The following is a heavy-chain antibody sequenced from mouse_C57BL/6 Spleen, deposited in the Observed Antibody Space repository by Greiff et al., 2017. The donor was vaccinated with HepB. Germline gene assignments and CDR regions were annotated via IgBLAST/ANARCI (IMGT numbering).Heavy chain of an antibody. CDR2: ISDGGSYT. J-gene: IGHJ3*01. CDR1: GFTFSSYA. V-gene: IGHV5-4*03. D-gene: IGHD1-1*02. CDR3: ARYDDEVAWFAY. Sequence: EVKLMESGGGLVKPGGSLKLSCAASGFTFSSYAMSWVRQTPEKRLEWVATISDGGSYTYYPDNVKGRFTISRDNAKNNLYLQMSHLKSEDTAMYYCARYDDEVAWFAYWGQGTLVTVSA.